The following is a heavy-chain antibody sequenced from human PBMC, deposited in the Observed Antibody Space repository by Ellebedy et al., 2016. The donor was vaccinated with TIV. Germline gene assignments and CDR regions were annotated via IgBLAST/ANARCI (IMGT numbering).Heavy chain of an antibody. CDR1: GFTFSSFA. Sequence: GGSLRLSCAASGFTFSSFAMHWVRQAPGKGLEWLSVISGGGDRTYHADSVKGRLTITRDNSKNTLYLQVDRVTAEDTAVYYCAKGTSSGFNYDRVGCEYWGRGTLVTVSS. D-gene: IGHD3-22*01. J-gene: IGHJ4*02. CDR3: AKGTSSGFNYDRVGCEY. V-gene: IGHV3-23*01. CDR2: ISGGGDRT.